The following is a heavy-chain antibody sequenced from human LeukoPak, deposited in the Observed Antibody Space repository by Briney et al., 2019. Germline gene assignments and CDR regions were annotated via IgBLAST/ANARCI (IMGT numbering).Heavy chain of an antibody. CDR3: ARKMTSVTTFDY. V-gene: IGHV3-21*01. D-gene: IGHD4-17*01. Sequence: PGGSLRLSCAASGFTFSSYSMNWVRQAPGKGLEWVSSISSSSSYIYYADSVKGRFTISRDNAKNSLYLQMNSLRAEDTAVYYCARKMTSVTTFDYWGQGTLVIVSS. J-gene: IGHJ4*02. CDR2: ISSSSSYI. CDR1: GFTFSSYS.